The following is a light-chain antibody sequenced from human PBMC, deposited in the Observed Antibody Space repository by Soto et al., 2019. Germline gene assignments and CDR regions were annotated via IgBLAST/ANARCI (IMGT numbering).Light chain of an antibody. CDR3: QQYNSYSGT. J-gene: IGKJ1*01. Sequence: DIQMTQSTSTLSASVEDRVTSTCRASQSISSWLAWYQQKPGKAPKLLIYKASSLESGVPSRFSGSGSGTEFTLTISSLQPDDFATYYCQQYNSYSGTFGQGTKVDI. V-gene: IGKV1-5*03. CDR1: QSISSW. CDR2: KAS.